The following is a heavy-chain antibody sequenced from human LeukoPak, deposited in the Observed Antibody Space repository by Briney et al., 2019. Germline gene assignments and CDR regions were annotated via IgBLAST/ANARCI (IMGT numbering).Heavy chain of an antibody. D-gene: IGHD6-13*01. CDR3: ARGGIAAALGEYYYYYYYMDV. J-gene: IGHJ6*03. CDR2: INHSGST. CDR1: GGSFSGYY. Sequence: SETLSLSCAVRGGSFSGYYWSWIRQPPGKGLEWIGEINHSGSTNYNPSLKSRATISVDTSKNQFSLKLSSVTAADTAVYYCARGGIAAALGEYYYYYYYMDVWGKGTTVTVSS. V-gene: IGHV4-34*01.